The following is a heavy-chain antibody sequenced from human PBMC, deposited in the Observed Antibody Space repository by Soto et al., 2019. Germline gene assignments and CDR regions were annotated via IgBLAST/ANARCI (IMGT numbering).Heavy chain of an antibody. CDR1: GYLFNSYG. V-gene: IGHV1-18*04. J-gene: IGHJ4*02. D-gene: IGHD4-4*01. CDR3: ARDETYSSCYFDY. CDR2: ISGYNAKT. Sequence: QVQLVQSGAEVKQPGASVKVSCKTSGYLFNSYGLSCVRQAPGQGLEWMGWISGYNAKTTYEQKFQGRVIMTIDTSTSTAYMELRSLRFDDTGVYYCARDETYSSCYFDYWGQGTLVTVSS.